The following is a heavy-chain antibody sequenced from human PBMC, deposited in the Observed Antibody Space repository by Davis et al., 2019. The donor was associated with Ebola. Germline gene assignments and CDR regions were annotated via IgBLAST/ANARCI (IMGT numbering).Heavy chain of an antibody. J-gene: IGHJ3*02. D-gene: IGHD2-15*01. CDR3: AAGGVGGGFDI. V-gene: IGHV1-18*04. CDR1: GYMFSGYG. CDR2: ISAYNGQV. Sequence: ASVKVSCKASGYMFSGYGMTWVRQAPGQGLEWIGWISAYNGQVNYAQKVRDRITMTTDTSANTAYMELRSLTSDDTAVYYCAAGGVGGGFDIWGQGTMVTVSS.